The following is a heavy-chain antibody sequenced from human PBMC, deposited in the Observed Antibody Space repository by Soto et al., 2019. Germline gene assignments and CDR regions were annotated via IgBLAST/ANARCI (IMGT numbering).Heavy chain of an antibody. CDR3: AQEHDALDV. D-gene: IGHD1-1*01. V-gene: IGHV3-30-3*01. CDR1: GFPFTSYA. CDR2: ISHDGCLK. Sequence: QVPLVESGGGVVQPGRSLTLSCAASGFPFTSYAIKWVRQAPGKGLERVAVISHDGCLKHYADSVKGRFTISRDNSKNSMYLQMNSLRDEDTDAYHGAQEHDALDVWGQVTKVTVAS. J-gene: IGHJ6*02.